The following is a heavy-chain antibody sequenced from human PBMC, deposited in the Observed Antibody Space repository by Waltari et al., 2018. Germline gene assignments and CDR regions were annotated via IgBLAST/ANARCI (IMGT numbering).Heavy chain of an antibody. CDR2: NIPILGTA. CDR1: GGTFSSYA. Sequence: QVQLVQSGAEVKKPGSSVKVSCKASGGTFSSYAISWVRQAPGQGLEWMGGNIPILGTANDAQKFQGRVTITADESTSTAYMELSSLRSEDTAVYYCARGREGRFDAFDIWGQGTMVTVSS. V-gene: IGHV1-69*13. J-gene: IGHJ3*02. D-gene: IGHD3-16*01. CDR3: ARGREGRFDAFDI.